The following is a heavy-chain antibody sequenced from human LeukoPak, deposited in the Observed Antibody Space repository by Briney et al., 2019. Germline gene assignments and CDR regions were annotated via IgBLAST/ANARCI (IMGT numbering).Heavy chain of an antibody. D-gene: IGHD5-12*01. Sequence: SVKVSCKASGGTFSSYAISWVRQAPGQGLEWMGRIIPILGIANYAQKFQGRVTITADKSTSTAYMELSSLRSEDTAVYYCARSRIVATAYFDYWGQGTLVTVSS. J-gene: IGHJ4*02. CDR2: IIPILGIA. CDR1: GGTFSSYA. V-gene: IGHV1-69*04. CDR3: ARSRIVATAYFDY.